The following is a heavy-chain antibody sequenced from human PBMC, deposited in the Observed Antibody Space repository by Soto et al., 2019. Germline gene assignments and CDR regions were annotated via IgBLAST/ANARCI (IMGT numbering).Heavy chain of an antibody. CDR3: AKSGYDHYYFDY. D-gene: IGHD5-12*01. CDR2: ISYDGSNK. V-gene: IGHV3-30*18. J-gene: IGHJ4*02. Sequence: GGSLRLSCAASGVTFSGYWMHWVRQAPGKGLEWVAVISYDGSNKYYADSVKGRFTISRDNSKNTLYLQMNSLRAEDTAVYYCAKSGYDHYYFDYWGQGTLVTVSS. CDR1: GVTFSGYW.